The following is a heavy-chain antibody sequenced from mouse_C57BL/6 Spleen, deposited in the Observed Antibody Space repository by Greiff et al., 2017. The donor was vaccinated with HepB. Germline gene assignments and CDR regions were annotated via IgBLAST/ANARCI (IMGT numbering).Heavy chain of an antibody. CDR1: GYTFTDYN. J-gene: IGHJ4*01. D-gene: IGHD2-3*01. CDR3: ARRGYDGYPYYAMDY. V-gene: IGHV1-18*01. Sequence: VHVKQSGPELVKPGASVKIPCKASGYTFTDYNMDWVKQSHGKSLEWIGDINPNNGGTIYNQKFKGKATLTVDKSSSTAYMELRSLTSEDTAVYYCARRGYDGYPYYAMDYWGQGTTVTVSS. CDR2: INPNNGGT.